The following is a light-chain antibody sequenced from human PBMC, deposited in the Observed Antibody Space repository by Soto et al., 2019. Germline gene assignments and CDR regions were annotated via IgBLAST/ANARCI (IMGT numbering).Light chain of an antibody. V-gene: IGKV1-12*01. CDR1: QAISSY. CDR2: AAS. Sequence: DIQMTQSPSSVSASVGDRVTITCRASQAISSYLAWYQQKPGKAPKLLISAASSLQSGVPSRFSGSGSGTDFTLTISSLQPEDFATYYCQQANSFPITFAQGTRLDIK. CDR3: QQANSFPIT. J-gene: IGKJ5*01.